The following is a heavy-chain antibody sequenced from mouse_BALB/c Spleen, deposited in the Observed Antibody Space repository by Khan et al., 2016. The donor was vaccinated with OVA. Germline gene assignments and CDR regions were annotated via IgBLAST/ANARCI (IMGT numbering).Heavy chain of an antibody. J-gene: IGHJ2*01. CDR1: GYTFTSYW. Sequence: VQLQQSGAELVKAGASVKMSCKASGYTFTSYWMHWVKQRLGQGLEWFAETNPTNGRTYYNEKFKSKATLTVDKSSSTAYMLLSGPTSEDSAVYYGARSKKILATYFDYWGQGTTLTVSA. CDR2: TNPTNGRT. CDR3: ARSKKILATYFDY. V-gene: IGHV1S81*02. D-gene: IGHD1-1*01.